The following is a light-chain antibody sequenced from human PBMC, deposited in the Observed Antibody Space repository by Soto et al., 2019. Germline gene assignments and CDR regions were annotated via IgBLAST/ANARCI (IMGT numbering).Light chain of an antibody. J-gene: IGKJ1*01. Sequence: ETMMTPSPPTPFLSPGERGTPSLQASQSVGSDLAWYQQKPGQAPRLLIYGASTRATGIPARFSGNGSGTEFTLTISSLQSEDFAVYYCQQYNNWPGTFGQGTKVDIK. CDR3: QQYNNWPGT. CDR2: GAS. V-gene: IGKV3-15*01. CDR1: QSVGSD.